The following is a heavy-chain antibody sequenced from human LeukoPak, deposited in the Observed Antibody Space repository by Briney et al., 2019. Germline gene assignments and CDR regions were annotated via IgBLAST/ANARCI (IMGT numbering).Heavy chain of an antibody. J-gene: IGHJ6*03. CDR2: IIPIFCTA. CDR3: ASRILSQGYMDV. Sequence: ASVKVSCKASGDTFSSYAISWVRQAPGQGLECMGGIIPIFCTANHAQKFQGRVTITADKSTSTAYMELSSLRSEDTAVYYCASRILSQGYMDVWGKGTTVTVSS. CDR1: GDTFSSYA. V-gene: IGHV1-69*06.